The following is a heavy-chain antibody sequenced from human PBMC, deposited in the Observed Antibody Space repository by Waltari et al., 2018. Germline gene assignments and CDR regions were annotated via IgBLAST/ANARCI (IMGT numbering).Heavy chain of an antibody. CDR3: ARERPGTVTTFPDY. CDR2: IYYSGST. CDR1: GGSISSCDYY. V-gene: IGHV4-30-4*08. D-gene: IGHD4-17*01. Sequence: QVQLQESGPGLVKPSQTLSLTCTVSGGSISSCDYYWSWLRQPPGKGLEWIGYIYYSGSTYYNPSLKSRVTISVDTSKNQFSLKLSSVTAADTAVYYCARERPGTVTTFPDYWGQGTLVTVSS. J-gene: IGHJ4*02.